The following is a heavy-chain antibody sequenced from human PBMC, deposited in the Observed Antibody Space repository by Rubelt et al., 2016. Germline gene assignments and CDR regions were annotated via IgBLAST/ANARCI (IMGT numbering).Heavy chain of an antibody. V-gene: IGHV3-48*04. CDR1: GFTFNRYS. CDR2: IGGSSRPI. Sequence: EVQLVESGGGLIQPGGSLRLSCVGSGFTFNRYSINWVRQTPGKGLEWVSYIGGSSRPIYYADPVKGRFNISRDNAKNALYLQMNSLRVEDTAVDYCARGPPFEPWGQGTLVTVSS. CDR3: ARGPPFEP. D-gene: IGHD3-9*01. J-gene: IGHJ5*02.